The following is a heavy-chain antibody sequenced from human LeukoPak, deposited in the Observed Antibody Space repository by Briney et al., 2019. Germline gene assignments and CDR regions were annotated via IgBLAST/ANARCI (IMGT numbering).Heavy chain of an antibody. J-gene: IGHJ4*02. V-gene: IGHV3-30*04. CDR1: GFTFSSYA. CDR2: ISYDGSNK. D-gene: IGHD3-10*01. Sequence: PGGSLRLSCAASGFTFSSYAMHWVRQAPGKGLEWVALISYDGSNKYYADSVKGRFTISRDNSKNTLYLQMNSLRAEDTAVYYCARGLGRGTYYFDYWGQGTLVTVSS. CDR3: ARGLGRGTYYFDY.